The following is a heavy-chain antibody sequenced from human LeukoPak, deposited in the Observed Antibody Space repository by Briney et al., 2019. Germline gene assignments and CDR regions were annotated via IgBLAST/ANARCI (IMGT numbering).Heavy chain of an antibody. J-gene: IGHJ4*02. CDR2: IGGSGGRT. D-gene: IGHD6-19*01. V-gene: IGHV3-23*01. Sequence: GGSLRLSCAASGLTFRSHDMSWVRQAPGKGLEWVSGIGGSGGRTYYVDSVKGRFTISRDNSQNTLYLQINSLRAEDTAVYYCAKGGSGWGIIGYWGQGTLVTVSS. CDR3: AKGGSGWGIIGY. CDR1: GLTFRSHD.